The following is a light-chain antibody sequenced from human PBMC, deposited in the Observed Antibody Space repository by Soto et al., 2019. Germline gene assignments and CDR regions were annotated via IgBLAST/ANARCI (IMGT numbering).Light chain of an antibody. CDR2: DAS. Sequence: EIVLTQSPVTLSLSPGERATLSCRASQSVSGYVAWYQQKPGQAPRLLIYDASSRANGIPARFTGSGSGTDFSLTISSLEPEYFAVYYCQQRGTWPTFGQGTRVEI. V-gene: IGKV3-11*01. J-gene: IGKJ1*01. CDR1: QSVSGY. CDR3: QQRGTWPT.